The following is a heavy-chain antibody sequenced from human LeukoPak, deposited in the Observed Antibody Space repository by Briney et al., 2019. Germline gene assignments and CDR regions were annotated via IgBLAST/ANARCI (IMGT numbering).Heavy chain of an antibody. CDR2: IYYNGNN. Sequence: SETLSLTCPVSGDSISSRTNYWGWIRQPPGKGLEWIGCIYYNGNNYYNPSLRSRVTISLDTSKNQFSLKLTSVTAADTAVYYCGRVRKSDTAIHYWGQGTLVTVSS. D-gene: IGHD3-22*01. CDR1: GDSISSRTNY. CDR3: GRVRKSDTAIHY. V-gene: IGHV4-39*07. J-gene: IGHJ4*02.